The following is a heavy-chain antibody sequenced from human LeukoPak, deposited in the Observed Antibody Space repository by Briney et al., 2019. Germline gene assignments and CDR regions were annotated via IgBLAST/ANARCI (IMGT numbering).Heavy chain of an antibody. CDR1: GFTVSNNY. Sequence: PGGSLRLSCAASGFTVSNNYMSWVRQAPGKGLEWVSIIYSGGSTYYADSVKGRFTISRDNSKNALYLQMNSLRAEDTAVYYCASQGTPGNYYYYMDVWGKGTTVTVSS. CDR2: IYSGGST. V-gene: IGHV3-53*01. D-gene: IGHD1-7*01. J-gene: IGHJ6*03. CDR3: ASQGTPGNYYYYMDV.